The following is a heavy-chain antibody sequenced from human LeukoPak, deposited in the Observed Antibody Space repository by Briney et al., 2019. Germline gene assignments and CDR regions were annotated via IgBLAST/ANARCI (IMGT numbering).Heavy chain of an antibody. V-gene: IGHV3-72*01. J-gene: IGHJ4*02. Sequence: GGSLSLSCAVPGFTFSDYFLDWVRQAPGKGLKWVGRSRNKAKSYTTEYAASVKGRFTISRDDSKNSLNLQMNSLKTEDTAVYYCVRVGSVAGSDYLDYWGQGTLVTVSS. CDR1: GFTFSDYF. CDR2: SRNKAKSYTT. CDR3: VRVGSVAGSDYLDY. D-gene: IGHD6-19*01.